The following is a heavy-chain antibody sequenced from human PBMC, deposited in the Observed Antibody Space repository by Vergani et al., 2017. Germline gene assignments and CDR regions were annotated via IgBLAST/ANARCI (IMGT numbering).Heavy chain of an antibody. CDR3: VKVGRWTTLLDYFDY. V-gene: IGHV3-21*01. Sequence: EVQLVESGGGLVKPGGSLRLSCAASGFTFSSYSMNWVRQAPGKGLEWVSSISSSSSYIYYADSVKGRFTISRDNAKNALYLQMNSLRAEDTAVYYCVKVGRWTTLLDYFDYWGQGTLVTVSS. CDR2: ISSSSSYI. CDR1: GFTFSSYS. D-gene: IGHD2/OR15-2a*01. J-gene: IGHJ4*02.